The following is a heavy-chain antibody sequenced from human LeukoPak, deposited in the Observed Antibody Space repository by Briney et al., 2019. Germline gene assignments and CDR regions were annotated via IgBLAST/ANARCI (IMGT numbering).Heavy chain of an antibody. CDR2: TNEDGSEK. J-gene: IGHJ3*02. CDR3: ARDRLYSAFDI. V-gene: IGHV3-7*04. D-gene: IGHD2-15*01. CDR1: GFTFSRSW. Sequence: GGSPRLSCAASGFTFSRSWIGWVRQAPGKGPEWVASTNEDGSEKYYVDSVRGRFTISRDNAKNSLYLQMYSLRAEDTAVYYCARDRLYSAFDIWGQGTMVTVSS.